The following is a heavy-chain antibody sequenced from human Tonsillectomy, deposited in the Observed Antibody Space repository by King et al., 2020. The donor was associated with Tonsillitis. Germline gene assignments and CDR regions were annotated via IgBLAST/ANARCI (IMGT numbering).Heavy chain of an antibody. D-gene: IGHD3-22*01. J-gene: IGHJ4*02. CDR3: ARDQRNYYDNSGYPVDY. CDR1: GYTFTNYV. CDR2: ISPYNGNT. V-gene: IGHV1-18*04. Sequence: QLVQSGAEVKKPGASVKVSCKASGYTFTNYVITWVRQAPGQGLEWMGWISPYNGNTNYAQKFQGRVTMTTDTSTSTAYMDLRSLRSDDTAVYYCARDQRNYYDNSGYPVDYWGQGTLVTVSS.